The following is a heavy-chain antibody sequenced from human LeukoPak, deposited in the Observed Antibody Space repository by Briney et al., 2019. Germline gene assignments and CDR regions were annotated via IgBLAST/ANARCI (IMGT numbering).Heavy chain of an antibody. J-gene: IGHJ3*02. CDR3: ARSRGSVTIFGVVPPKQGFDI. CDR1: GYSFTSYW. D-gene: IGHD3-3*01. CDR2: IYPGDSDT. V-gene: IGHV5-51*01. Sequence: GESLKISCKGSGYSFTSYWIGWVRQMPGKGLEWMGIIYPGDSDTRYSPSFQGQVTISADRSISTAYLQWSSLKASDTAMYYCARSRGSVTIFGVVPPKQGFDIWGQGTMVTVSS.